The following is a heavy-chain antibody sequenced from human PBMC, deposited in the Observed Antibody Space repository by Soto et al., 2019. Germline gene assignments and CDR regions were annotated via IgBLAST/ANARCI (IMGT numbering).Heavy chain of an antibody. Sequence: QVPLVQSGTEVRKPGSSVKVSCKASGVTFSSYAINWVRQAPGQGLEWMRGIIPMYGPAKYAQRFQGRVTITADESTSTVYMELSSLTSQDTAVYYCARVTSMVRGVIDNWFDPWGHGTLVTVSS. J-gene: IGHJ5*02. CDR2: IIPMYGPA. CDR1: GVTFSSYA. CDR3: ARVTSMVRGVIDNWFDP. V-gene: IGHV1-69*01. D-gene: IGHD3-10*01.